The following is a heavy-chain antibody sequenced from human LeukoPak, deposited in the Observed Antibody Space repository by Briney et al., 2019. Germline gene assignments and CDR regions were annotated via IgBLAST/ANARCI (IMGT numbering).Heavy chain of an antibody. Sequence: PSETLSLTCAVYGGSFSGYYWSWIRQPPGKGLEWIGEINHSGSTNYNPSLKSRVTISVDTSKNQFSLKLSSVTAADTAVYYCAREACSSTSCPRDFDYWGQGTLVTVSS. CDR2: INHSGST. CDR1: GGSFSGYY. V-gene: IGHV4-34*01. CDR3: AREACSSTSCPRDFDY. D-gene: IGHD2-2*01. J-gene: IGHJ4*02.